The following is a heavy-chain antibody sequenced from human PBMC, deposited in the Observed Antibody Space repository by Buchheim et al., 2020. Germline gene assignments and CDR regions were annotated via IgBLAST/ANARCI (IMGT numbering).Heavy chain of an antibody. Sequence: QVQLVESGGGVVQPGTSLRLSCVASGFTFGMYGMHWVRQAPGKGLEWVTFIDYAGSIKYYGDSVKDRFTAFRDQSNSTVDMQMTGVRPEDTGVYYCARDRAPYYDFWSGEFEYWGQGTL. J-gene: IGHJ4*02. D-gene: IGHD3-3*01. CDR3: ARDRAPYYDFWSGEFEY. V-gene: IGHV3-33*01. CDR1: GFTFGMYG. CDR2: IDYAGSIK.